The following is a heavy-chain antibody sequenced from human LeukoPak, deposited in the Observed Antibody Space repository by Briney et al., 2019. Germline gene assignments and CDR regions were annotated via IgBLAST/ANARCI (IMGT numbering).Heavy chain of an antibody. J-gene: IGHJ4*02. CDR2: IIPIFGIA. D-gene: IGHD4-17*01. V-gene: IGHV1-69*04. CDR3: ASRGGGYGDYTAN. Sequence: GASVKVACKASGYTFTSYGISWVRQAPGQGLEWMGRIIPIFGIANYAQKFQGRVTITADKSTSTAYMELSSLRSEDTAVYYCASRGGGYGDYTANWGQGTLVTVSS. CDR1: GYTFTSYG.